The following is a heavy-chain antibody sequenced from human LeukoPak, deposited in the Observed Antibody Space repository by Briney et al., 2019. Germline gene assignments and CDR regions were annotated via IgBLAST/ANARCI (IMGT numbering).Heavy chain of an antibody. D-gene: IGHD5-18*01. V-gene: IGHV3-30*01. CDR1: GFTFTNAG. Sequence: GRSLRLSCAGSGFTFTNAGIHWVRLAAGKGPEWVSFISHDGTNKYYSDSVDGRFTVSRLNSQNTVYLQMTDLRPDDTATYYCASEDVDTGDFWGQGTLVTVSS. CDR2: ISHDGTNK. J-gene: IGHJ4*02. CDR3: ASEDVDTGDF.